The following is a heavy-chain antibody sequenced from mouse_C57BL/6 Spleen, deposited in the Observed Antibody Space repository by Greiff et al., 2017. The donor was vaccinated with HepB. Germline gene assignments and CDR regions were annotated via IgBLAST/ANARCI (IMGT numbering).Heavy chain of an antibody. CDR2: ISSGGDYI. D-gene: IGHD2-3*01. J-gene: IGHJ4*01. CDR1: GFTFSSYA. V-gene: IGHV5-9-1*02. Sequence: EVQRVESGAGLVKPGGSLKLSCAASGFTFSSYAMSWVRQTPEKRLEWVAYISSGGDYIYYADTVKGRFTISRDNARNTLYLQMSSLKSEDTAMYYCTRDDGYYLYAMDYWGQGTSVTVSS. CDR3: TRDDGYYLYAMDY.